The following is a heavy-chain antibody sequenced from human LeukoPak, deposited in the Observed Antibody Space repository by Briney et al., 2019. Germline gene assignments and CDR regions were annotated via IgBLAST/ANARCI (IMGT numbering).Heavy chain of an antibody. D-gene: IGHD6-13*01. J-gene: IGHJ4*02. CDR3: ARGGGYISSWSYFDY. CDR2: ISSTGTTI. CDR1: GFTFSSYE. Sequence: GGSLRLSCSASGFTFSSYETNWVRQAPGKGLEWVSYISSTGTTIYYADSVRGQFTISRDNAENSLYLQMNSLRAEDTAVYYCARGGGYISSWSYFDYWGQGTLVTVSS. V-gene: IGHV3-48*03.